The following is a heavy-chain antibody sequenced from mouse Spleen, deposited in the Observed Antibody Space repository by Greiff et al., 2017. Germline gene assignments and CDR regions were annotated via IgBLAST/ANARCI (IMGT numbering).Heavy chain of an antibody. J-gene: IGHJ4*01. V-gene: IGHV2-5-1*01. D-gene: IGHD1-1*01. CDR2: IWRGGST. Sequence: QVQLQQSGPSLVQPSQSLSITCTVSGFSLTSYGVHWVRQSPGKGLEWLGVIWRGGSTDYNAAFMSRLSITKDNSKSQVFFKMNSLQADDTAIYYCAKRFTTPPYYAMDYWGQGTSVTVSS. CDR1: GFSLTSYG. CDR3: AKRFTTPPYYAMDY.